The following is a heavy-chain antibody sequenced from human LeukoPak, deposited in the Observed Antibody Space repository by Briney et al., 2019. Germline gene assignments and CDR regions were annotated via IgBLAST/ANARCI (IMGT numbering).Heavy chain of an antibody. CDR3: AKAGDLDI. J-gene: IGHJ3*02. D-gene: IGHD3-10*01. V-gene: IGHV3-30*18. Sequence: GGSLRLSCVASGFTFSSYGMHWVRQAPGKGLEWVAVISYDGSNKYYADSVKGRFTISRDNSKNTLYLQMNSLRAEDTAVYYCAKAGDLDIWGQGTMVTVSS. CDR2: ISYDGSNK. CDR1: GFTFSSYG.